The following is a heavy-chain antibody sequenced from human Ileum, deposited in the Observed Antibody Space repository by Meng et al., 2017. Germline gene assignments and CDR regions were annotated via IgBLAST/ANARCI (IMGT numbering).Heavy chain of an antibody. D-gene: IGHD3-16*01. Sequence: GGPLRLPCEASGSPMNTYWMHWVRQAAGKGLEWVAKIKQDGREKYYVDNVKGRFTISRDNAKRSVYLQMNTLRVEDTAIYYCATWGYWGQGTLVTVSS. CDR1: GSPMNTYW. V-gene: IGHV3-7*01. J-gene: IGHJ4*02. CDR3: ATWGY. CDR2: IKQDGREK.